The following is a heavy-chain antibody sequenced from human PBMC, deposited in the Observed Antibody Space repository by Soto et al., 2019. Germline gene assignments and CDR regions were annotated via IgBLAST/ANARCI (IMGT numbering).Heavy chain of an antibody. J-gene: IGHJ4*02. CDR1: GDSISSTHG. V-gene: IGHV4-4*02. CDR2: VYHTGST. Sequence: QVQLRQSGPRLARPSGTLSLTCVVSGDSISSTHGWTWVRQTPVTGREWIGEVYHTGSTKYNPSLKNRSTISLDKSNNQCSLNLKSLTDADTAVYYCATLPTRIVVTILPIPAWGQGTQVTVSS. CDR3: ATLPTRIVVTILPIPA. D-gene: IGHD2-21*01.